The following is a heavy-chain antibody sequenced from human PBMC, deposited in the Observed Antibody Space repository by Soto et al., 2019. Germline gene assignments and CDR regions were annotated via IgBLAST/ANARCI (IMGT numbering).Heavy chain of an antibody. Sequence: GGSLRLSCAASGFTFSSYAMSWVRQAPGKGLEWVSAISGSGGSTYYADSVKGRFTISRDNSKNTLYLQMNSLRAEDTAVYYCAKLRSYGYSGSYDYWGQGTLVTVSS. V-gene: IGHV3-23*01. D-gene: IGHD5-18*01. CDR2: ISGSGGST. J-gene: IGHJ4*02. CDR1: GFTFSSYA. CDR3: AKLRSYGYSGSYDY.